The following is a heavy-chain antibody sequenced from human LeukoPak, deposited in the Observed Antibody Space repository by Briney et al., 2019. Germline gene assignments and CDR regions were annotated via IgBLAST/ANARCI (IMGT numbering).Heavy chain of an antibody. Sequence: SETLSLTCAVDGGSFSGYYWSWIRQPPGKGLEWIGEINHSGSTNYNTSLKSRVTISVDTSKDQFSLKLSSVTAADTAVYYCASAKKVPAARAQYYCGMDVGGKGTTVTVST. CDR2: INHSGST. D-gene: IGHD2-2*01. CDR1: GGSFSGYY. CDR3: ASAKKVPAARAQYYCGMDV. J-gene: IGHJ6*04. V-gene: IGHV4-34*01.